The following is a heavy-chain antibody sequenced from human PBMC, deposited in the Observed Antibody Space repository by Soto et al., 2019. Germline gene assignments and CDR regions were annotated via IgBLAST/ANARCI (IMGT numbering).Heavy chain of an antibody. Sequence: PGGSLRLSCGAFGFTFSSHVVSWVRQVPGKGLEWVSGISSSGSDTYYADSAKGRFTISRDNSKNTLYLQMNSLRAGDTAVYHCVTSYVGIVYACDHWGQGTLVTVSS. CDR1: GFTFSSHV. CDR2: ISSSGSDT. CDR3: VTSYVGIVYACDH. V-gene: IGHV3-23*01. D-gene: IGHD3-10*02. J-gene: IGHJ4*02.